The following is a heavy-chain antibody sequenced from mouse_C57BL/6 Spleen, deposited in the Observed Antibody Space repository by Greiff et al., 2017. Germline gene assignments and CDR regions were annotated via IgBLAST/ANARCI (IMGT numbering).Heavy chain of an antibody. V-gene: IGHV5-6*02. CDR3: ARITTVDWYFDV. J-gene: IGHJ1*03. CDR1: GFTFSSYG. Sequence: DVKLQESGGDLVKPGGSLKLSCAASGFTFSSYGMSWVRQTPDKRLEWVATISSGGSYTYYPDSVKGRFTISRDNAKNTLYLQMSSLKSEDTAMYYCARITTVDWYFDVWGTGTTVTVSS. CDR2: ISSGGSYT. D-gene: IGHD1-1*01.